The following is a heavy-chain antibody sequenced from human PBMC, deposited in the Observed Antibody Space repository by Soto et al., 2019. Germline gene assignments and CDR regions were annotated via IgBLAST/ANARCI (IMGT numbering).Heavy chain of an antibody. V-gene: IGHV3-66*01. CDR2: IYTGGST. Sequence: QLVESGGGLVQPGGSLRLSCAVSGFTVSSNIMSWVRQTPGKGLEWVSNIYTGGSTYYADSVRGRFTISRDNSKNTLFLQMTGLRAEDTAVYFCAREGGLGIFSFDIWGQGTMVTVSS. J-gene: IGHJ3*02. CDR3: AREGGLGIFSFDI. D-gene: IGHD3-3*02. CDR1: GFTVSSNI.